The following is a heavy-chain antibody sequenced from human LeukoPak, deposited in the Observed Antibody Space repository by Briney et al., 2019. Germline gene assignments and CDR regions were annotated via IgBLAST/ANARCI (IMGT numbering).Heavy chain of an antibody. CDR1: GFTLSRLW. J-gene: IGHJ4*02. Sequence: PGGSLSLSCAVSGFTLSRLWMQWVRPAPGKGRGWVSRINSDRRSTNYADYVKGRFTISRDNSRNTLYLQMNSLRADDTAVYYCAKDLDYTTYGYYFDYWGQGTLVTVSS. V-gene: IGHV3-74*01. CDR2: INSDRRST. CDR3: AKDLDYTTYGYYFDY. D-gene: IGHD4-11*01.